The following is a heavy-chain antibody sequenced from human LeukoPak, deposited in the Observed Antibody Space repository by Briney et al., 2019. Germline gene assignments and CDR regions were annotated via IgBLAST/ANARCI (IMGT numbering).Heavy chain of an antibody. J-gene: IGHJ4*02. V-gene: IGHV3-21*01. Sequence: RGSLSPSCAASGFSSSSYTMNWVRQAPGKGLEWVSSISSSSSYIYYADSVKGRFTISRDNAKNSLYLQMNSLRAEDTAVYYCARVSPVFDYWGQGTLVTVSS. CDR1: GFSSSSYT. D-gene: IGHD3-16*02. CDR3: ARVSPVFDY. CDR2: ISSSSSYI.